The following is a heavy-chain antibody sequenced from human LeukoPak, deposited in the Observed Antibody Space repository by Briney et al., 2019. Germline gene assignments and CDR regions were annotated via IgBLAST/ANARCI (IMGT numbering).Heavy chain of an antibody. Sequence: ASVKVSCKASGGTFSSYVISWVRQAPGQGLEWMGWINPNSGGTNYAQKFQGRVTMTRDTSISTAYMELSRLRSDDTAVYYCARVGKRYFDYGGQGPLVTVSS. CDR2: INPNSGGT. D-gene: IGHD5-24*01. J-gene: IGHJ4*02. CDR3: ARVGKRYFDY. CDR1: GGTFSSYV. V-gene: IGHV1-2*02.